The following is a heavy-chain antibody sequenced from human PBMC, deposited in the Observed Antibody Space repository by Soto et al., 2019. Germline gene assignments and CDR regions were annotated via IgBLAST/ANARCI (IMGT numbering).Heavy chain of an antibody. CDR1: GFTFSRYG. J-gene: IGHJ4*02. D-gene: IGHD3-22*01. CDR3: AKDAPYYYDSSGYYGPFDY. V-gene: IGHV3-30*18. Sequence: PGGSLRLSCAASGFTFSRYGIHWVRQAPGKGLEWVALISYDGSNKYYADSVKGRFTISRDNSKNTLYLQMNSLRAEDTAMYYCAKDAPYYYDSSGYYGPFDYWGQGTLVTVSS. CDR2: ISYDGSNK.